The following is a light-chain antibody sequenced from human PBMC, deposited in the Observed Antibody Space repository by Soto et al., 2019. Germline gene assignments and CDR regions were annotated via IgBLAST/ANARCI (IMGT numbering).Light chain of an antibody. CDR1: QTVSSY. CDR3: QQSFNTPS. Sequence: DIHMSQSPSSLSASVGYRFNITCRASQTVSSYLNWYQQKPGTVPKLLIYATSNLQSGVPSRFSGRGFGTALTLTISSLQPEDSATYYCQQSFNTPSFGQGTRLEIK. V-gene: IGKV1-39*01. J-gene: IGKJ5*01. CDR2: ATS.